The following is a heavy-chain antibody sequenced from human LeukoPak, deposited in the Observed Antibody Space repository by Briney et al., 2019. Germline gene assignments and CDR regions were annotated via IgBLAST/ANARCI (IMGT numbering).Heavy chain of an antibody. J-gene: IGHJ6*02. CDR2: MNPNSGNT. CDR1: GYTFTSYD. V-gene: IGHV1-8*01. Sequence: ASVKVSFKASGYTFTSYDIDWVRQGTGQGLEWVGGMNPNSGNTGYAQKFQGRVTMTRNTSISTAYMELSSLRSEDTAVYYCARALGYCSGGSCSNYYYYGMDVWGQGTTVTVSS. D-gene: IGHD2-15*01. CDR3: ARALGYCSGGSCSNYYYYGMDV.